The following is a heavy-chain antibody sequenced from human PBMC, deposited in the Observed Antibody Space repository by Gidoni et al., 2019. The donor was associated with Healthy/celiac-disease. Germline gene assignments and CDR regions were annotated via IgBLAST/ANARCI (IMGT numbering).Heavy chain of an antibody. Sequence: EVQLVESGGGLVQPGRSLRLSCAASGFTFDDYAMPWVRQAPGKGLEWVSGISWNSGSIGYADSVKGRFTISRDNAKNSLYLQMNSLRAEDTALYYCAKGRPDIVVVVAATLLGAFDIWGQGTMVTVSS. CDR2: ISWNSGSI. CDR1: GFTFDDYA. D-gene: IGHD2-15*01. J-gene: IGHJ3*02. V-gene: IGHV3-9*01. CDR3: AKGRPDIVVVVAATLLGAFDI.